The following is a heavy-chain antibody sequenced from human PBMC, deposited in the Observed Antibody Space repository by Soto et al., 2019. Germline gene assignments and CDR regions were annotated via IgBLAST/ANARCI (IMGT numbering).Heavy chain of an antibody. CDR2: IVVGSGNT. D-gene: IGHD3-16*01. CDR1: GFTFTSSA. CDR3: ASEFDADYGMDV. J-gene: IGHJ6*02. Sequence: SVKVSCKASGFTFTSSAVQWVRQARGQRLEWIGWIVVGSGNTNYAQKFQERVTITRDMSTSTAYMELSSLRSEDTAVYYRASEFDADYGMDVWGQGTTVTVSS. V-gene: IGHV1-58*01.